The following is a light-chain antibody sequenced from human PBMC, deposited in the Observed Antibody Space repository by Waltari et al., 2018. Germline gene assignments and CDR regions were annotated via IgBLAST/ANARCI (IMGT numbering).Light chain of an antibody. CDR1: KSISSY. J-gene: IGKJ1*01. Sequence: DIKMTQSPSSLSASVGDRVTITCRASKSISSYLNWYQQKPGKATKLLIYAASSLQSGVPSRFSGSGSVTDFTLTISSLQPEDFATYYCQQSYSTPRTFGQGTKVEIK. CDR2: AAS. CDR3: QQSYSTPRT. V-gene: IGKV1-39*01.